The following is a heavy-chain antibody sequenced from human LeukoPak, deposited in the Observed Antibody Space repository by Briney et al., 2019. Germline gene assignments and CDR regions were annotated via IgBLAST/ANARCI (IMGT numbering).Heavy chain of an antibody. CDR1: GGSISSYY. V-gene: IGHV4-59*08. J-gene: IGHJ4*02. CDR2: IYYSGST. Sequence: SETLSLTCTVSGGSISSYYRSWIRQPPGKGLEWIGYIYYSGSTNYNPSLKSRVTRSVDTSKNQFSLKLSSVTAADTAVYYCASVGTTAIDYWGQGTLVTVSS. CDR3: ASVGTTAIDY. D-gene: IGHD1-26*01.